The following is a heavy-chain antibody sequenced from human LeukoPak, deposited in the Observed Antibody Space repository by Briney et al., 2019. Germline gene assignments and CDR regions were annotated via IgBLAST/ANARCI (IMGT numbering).Heavy chain of an antibody. J-gene: IGHJ4*02. D-gene: IGHD3-22*01. Sequence: GGSLRLSCAASGFTFSSYSMNWVRQAPGKGLEWVSSISSSSSYIYYADSVKGRFTISRDNAKNSLYLQMNSLRAEDTAVYYCARDEYYYDSSGASVGWGQGTLVTVSS. CDR3: ARDEYYYDSSGASVG. V-gene: IGHV3-21*01. CDR1: GFTFSSYS. CDR2: ISSSSSYI.